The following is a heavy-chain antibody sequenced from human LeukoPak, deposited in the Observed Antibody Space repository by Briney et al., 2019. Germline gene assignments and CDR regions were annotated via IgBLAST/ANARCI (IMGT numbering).Heavy chain of an antibody. V-gene: IGHV3-23*01. Sequence: PGGSLRLSCAGAGFTLSSYAMSWVRQAPGKGLEWVSSISDSGGSTYYADSVKGRFTISRDNSKNTLYLQMNSLRAEDTAVYYCAKAPPGLDYGGQGTLVTVSS. J-gene: IGHJ4*02. CDR3: AKAPPGLDY. CDR1: GFTLSSYA. CDR2: ISDSGGST.